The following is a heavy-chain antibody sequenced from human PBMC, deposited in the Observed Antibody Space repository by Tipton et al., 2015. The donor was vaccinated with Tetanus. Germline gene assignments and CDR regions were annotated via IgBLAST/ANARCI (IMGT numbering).Heavy chain of an antibody. CDR1: GGSFSGYY. J-gene: IGHJ4*02. V-gene: IGHV4-34*01. Sequence: GLVKPSETLSLTCAVYGGSFSGYYWSWIRQPPGKGLEWIGEINHSGSTNYNPSLKSRVTISVDTSKNQFSLKLSSVTAADTAVYYCARDSRVLGPWFYWGQGTLVTVSS. CDR3: ARDSRVLGPWFY. D-gene: IGHD3-16*01. CDR2: INHSGST.